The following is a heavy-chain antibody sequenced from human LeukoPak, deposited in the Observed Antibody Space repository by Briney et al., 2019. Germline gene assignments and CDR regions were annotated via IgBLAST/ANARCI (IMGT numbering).Heavy chain of an antibody. CDR1: GFSFSRYW. CDR3: ARDDRHAFDI. Sequence: TGGSLRLSCEASGFSFSRYWMSWVRQAPVRGLEWVANIKPDGSEIYYVDSVKGRFTISRDNAKNSLYLQMNSLRAEDTAVYYCARDDRHAFDIWGQGTMVTVSS. V-gene: IGHV3-7*01. J-gene: IGHJ3*02. CDR2: IKPDGSEI.